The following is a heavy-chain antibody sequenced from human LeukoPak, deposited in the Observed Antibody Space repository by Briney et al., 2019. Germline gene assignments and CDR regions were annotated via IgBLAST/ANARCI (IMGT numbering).Heavy chain of an antibody. V-gene: IGHV3-23*01. CDR2: ISGSDGST. Sequence: GGSLRLSCAASGFTFSDYYMSWIRQAPGKGLEWVSAISGSDGSTYYADSVKGRFTISRDNSKNTLYLQMNSLRAEDTAVYYCAKGSGSSYPVYYYYFYMDVWGKGTTVTVSS. CDR1: GFTFSDYY. D-gene: IGHD1-26*01. CDR3: AKGSGSSYPVYYYYFYMDV. J-gene: IGHJ6*03.